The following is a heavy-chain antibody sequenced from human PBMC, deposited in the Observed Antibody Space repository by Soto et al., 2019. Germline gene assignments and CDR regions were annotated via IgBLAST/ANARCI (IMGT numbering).Heavy chain of an antibody. D-gene: IGHD1-26*01. CDR2: IRSKAYGGTT. J-gene: IGHJ4*02. Sequence: GGSLRLSCTASGFTFGDYAMSWVRQAPGKGLEWVGFIRSKAYGGTTEYAASVKGRFTISRDDSKSIAYLQMNSLKTEDTAVHYCTRDRRLVGADKLGYWGQGTLVTVSS. CDR1: GFTFGDYA. V-gene: IGHV3-49*04. CDR3: TRDRRLVGADKLGY.